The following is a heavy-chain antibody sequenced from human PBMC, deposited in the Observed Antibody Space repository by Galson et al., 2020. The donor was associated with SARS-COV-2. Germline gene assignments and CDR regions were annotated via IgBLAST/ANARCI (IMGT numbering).Heavy chain of an antibody. CDR1: GFTFSSYG. CDR2: ISYDGSNK. J-gene: IGHJ6*02. Sequence: PGGSLRLSCAASGFTFSSYGMHWVRQAPGKGLEWVAVISYDGSNKYYADSVKGRFTISRDNSKNTLYLQMNSLRAEDTAVYYCAKDNSGSYYYGMDVWGQGTTVTVSS. D-gene: IGHD1-26*01. CDR3: AKDNSGSYYYGMDV. V-gene: IGHV3-30*18.